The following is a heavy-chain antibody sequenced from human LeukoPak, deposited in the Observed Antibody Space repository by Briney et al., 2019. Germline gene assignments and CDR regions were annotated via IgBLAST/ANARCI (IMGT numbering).Heavy chain of an antibody. CDR3: ARVPPYSSGWYSYYYYMDV. J-gene: IGHJ6*03. CDR1: GFTFSDYY. V-gene: IGHV3-11*01. D-gene: IGHD6-19*01. Sequence: GGSLRLSCAASGFTFSDYYMSWIRQAPGKGLEWVSYISSGGSTIYYADSVKGRFTISRDNAKNSLYLQMNSLRAEDTAVYYCARVPPYSSGWYSYYYYMDVWGKGTTVTVSS. CDR2: ISSGGSTI.